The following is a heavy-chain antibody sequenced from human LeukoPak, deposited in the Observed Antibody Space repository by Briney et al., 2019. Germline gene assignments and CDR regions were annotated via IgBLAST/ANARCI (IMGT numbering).Heavy chain of an antibody. D-gene: IGHD6-19*01. CDR3: AREYSSGWYYPGGFDY. CDR2: LSHSGST. Sequence: SETLSLTCTVSAYSISSGYYWGWIRQPPGKGLEWIGSLSHSGSTYYNPSLKSRVTISVDTSKNQFSLKLSSVTAADTAVYYCAREYSSGWYYPGGFDYWGLGTLVTVSS. J-gene: IGHJ4*02. CDR1: AYSISSGYY. V-gene: IGHV4-38-2*02.